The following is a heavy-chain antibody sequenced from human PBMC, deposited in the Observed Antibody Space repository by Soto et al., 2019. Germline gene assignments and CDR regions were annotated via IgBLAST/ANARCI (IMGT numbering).Heavy chain of an antibody. V-gene: IGHV3-23*01. J-gene: IGHJ4*02. CDR2: ISGSGGST. CDR1: GFSFSSYA. CDR3: AKDPPSYGHSSFDY. D-gene: IGHD5-18*01. Sequence: GGSRILSCAASGFSFSSYAMSWVRQAPGKGLEWVSAISGSGGSTCYADSVKGRFTVSRDKSKNTRYLQMNSLRAEETAVYYCAKDPPSYGHSSFDYWGQGTLVTVAS.